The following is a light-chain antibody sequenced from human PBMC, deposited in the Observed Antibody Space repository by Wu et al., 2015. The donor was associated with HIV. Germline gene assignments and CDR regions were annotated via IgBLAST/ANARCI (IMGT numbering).Light chain of an antibody. Sequence: DILMTQSPSSVSASVGDRVTITCRASQGISSWLVWYQQKPGKAPKLLIYAASNLQSGVPSRFSGTGSGTDFTLTISSLQPEDFATYYCQQSYSTPGTFGQGTKLEIK. CDR3: QQSYSTPGT. J-gene: IGKJ2*02. CDR1: QGISSW. CDR2: AAS. V-gene: IGKV1-12*01.